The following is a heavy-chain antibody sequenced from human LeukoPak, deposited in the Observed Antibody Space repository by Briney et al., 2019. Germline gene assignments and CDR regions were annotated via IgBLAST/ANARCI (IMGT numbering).Heavy chain of an antibody. CDR1: GGSISSCGYS. J-gene: IGHJ4*02. D-gene: IGHD2-8*01. Sequence: PSETLSLTCAVSGGSISSCGYSWSWIRQPPGKGLEWIGYIYHSGSTYYNPSLKSRVTISVDRSKNQFSLKLSSVTAADTAVYYCARVYLMGNYFDYWGQGTLVTVSS. V-gene: IGHV4-30-2*01. CDR3: ARVYLMGNYFDY. CDR2: IYHSGST.